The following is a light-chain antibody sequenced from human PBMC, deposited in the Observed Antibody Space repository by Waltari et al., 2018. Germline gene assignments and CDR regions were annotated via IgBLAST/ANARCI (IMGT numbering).Light chain of an antibody. V-gene: IGKV3-11*01. J-gene: IGKJ2*01. CDR3: QQRSRWPMT. CDR2: DAS. CDR1: QSVSRY. Sequence: EVVLTQSPATLSLSPGERATLFCRASQSVSRYLAWYQQKPGQAPRLLIYDASNGAAGVPDRFSGSGSGTDYSLTISSLEPEDFAVYYCQQRSRWPMTFGQGTKLEIK.